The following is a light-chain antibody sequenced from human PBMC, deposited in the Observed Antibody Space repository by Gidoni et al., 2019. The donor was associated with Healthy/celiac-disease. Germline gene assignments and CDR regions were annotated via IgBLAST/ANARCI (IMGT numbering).Light chain of an antibody. CDR2: GAS. V-gene: IGKV3-20*01. CDR1: QSVRSSY. Sequence: EIVFTQSPGTLSLSPGERAILSCSDSQSVRSSYLACYQQKPGQAHSLLIYGASSRATGIPDRFSGSGSGTEFTRTISRLEPEDFAVYYCQQYGSSPLTFGGGTKVESK. CDR3: QQYGSSPLT. J-gene: IGKJ4*01.